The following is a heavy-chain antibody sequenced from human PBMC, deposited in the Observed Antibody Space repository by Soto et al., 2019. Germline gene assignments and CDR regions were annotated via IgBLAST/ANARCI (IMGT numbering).Heavy chain of an antibody. V-gene: IGHV4-34*01. J-gene: IGHJ6*03. CDR1: GGSFSGYY. CDR2: INHSGST. D-gene: IGHD5-12*01. Sequence: SETLSLTCAVYGGSFSGYYWSWIRQPPGKGLEWIGEINHSGSTNYNPSLKSRVTISVDTSKNQFSLKLSSVTAADTAVYYCARKYSGYEFSGIYYYMDVWGKGTTVTVSS. CDR3: ARKYSGYEFSGIYYYMDV.